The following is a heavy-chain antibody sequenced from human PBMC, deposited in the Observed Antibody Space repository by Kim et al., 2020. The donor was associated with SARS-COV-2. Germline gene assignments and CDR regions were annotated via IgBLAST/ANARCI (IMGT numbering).Heavy chain of an antibody. J-gene: IGHJ3*02. CDR1: GFTFSSYE. CDR2: ISSSGSTI. CDR3: ASGGDILTGYGAPDAFDI. Sequence: GGSLRLSCAASGFTFSSYEMNWVRQAPGKGLEWVSYISSSGSTIYYADSVKGRFTISRDNAKNSLYLQMNSLRAEDTAVYYCASGGDILTGYGAPDAFDIWGQGTMVTVSS. D-gene: IGHD3-9*01. V-gene: IGHV3-48*03.